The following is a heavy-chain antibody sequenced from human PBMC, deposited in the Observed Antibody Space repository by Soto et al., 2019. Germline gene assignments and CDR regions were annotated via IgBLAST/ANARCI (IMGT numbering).Heavy chain of an antibody. Sequence: SVKVSCKASGGTFSSYAISWVRQAPGQGLEWMGGIIPIFGTANYAQKFQGRVTITADESTSTAYMELSSLRSEDTAVYYCARDIRGYSRFYYYYYGMDVWGQGTTVTVSS. CDR1: GGTFSSYA. J-gene: IGHJ6*02. V-gene: IGHV1-69*13. CDR3: ARDIRGYSRFYYYYYGMDV. D-gene: IGHD5-18*01. CDR2: IIPIFGTA.